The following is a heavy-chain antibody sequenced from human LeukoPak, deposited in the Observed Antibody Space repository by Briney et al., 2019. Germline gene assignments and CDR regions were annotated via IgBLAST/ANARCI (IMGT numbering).Heavy chain of an antibody. D-gene: IGHD2-2*01. CDR2: IKQDGSEK. CDR3: TRDLRSASEYDPFDI. J-gene: IGHJ3*02. V-gene: IGHV3-7*01. Sequence: GGSLRLSCAASGFTFSTYWMSWVRQAPGKGLEWVANIKQDGSEKYYVDSVKGRFTISRDNAKNSVYLQMNSLRAEDTAVYYCTRDLRSASEYDPFDIWGQGTMVTVSS. CDR1: GFTFSTYW.